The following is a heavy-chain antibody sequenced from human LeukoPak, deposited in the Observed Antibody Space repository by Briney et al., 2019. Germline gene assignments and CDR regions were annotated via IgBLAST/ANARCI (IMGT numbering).Heavy chain of an antibody. V-gene: IGHV4-38-2*02. J-gene: IGHJ4*02. CDR2: IYHSGST. D-gene: IGHD3-3*01. CDR1: GYSISSGYY. Sequence: SETLSLTCSVSGYSISSGYYWGWIRQTPGKGLEWIGSIYHSGSTFYNPTLKSRVTISVDTSKNQFSLKVSSVTAADTAVYYCARGTMYFSDYWGQGTLVTVSS. CDR3: ARGTMYFSDY.